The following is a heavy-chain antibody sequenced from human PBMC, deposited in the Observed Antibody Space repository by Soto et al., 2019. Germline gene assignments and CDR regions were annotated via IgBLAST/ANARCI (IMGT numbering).Heavy chain of an antibody. J-gene: IGHJ5*02. V-gene: IGHV3-74*01. D-gene: IGHD2-15*01. CDR1: GFTFNNYW. CDR3: ARDQDGPGPTADL. CDR2: IKNDGSGT. Sequence: EVQLVESGGGLVQPGGSLRLSCVASGFTFNNYWMHWVRQAPGKGLAWVSRIKNDGSGTFYADSVKGRFTISKDNAKNTLSLQMNSLRAEDSAVYYCARDQDGPGPTADLWGQGTLVTVSS.